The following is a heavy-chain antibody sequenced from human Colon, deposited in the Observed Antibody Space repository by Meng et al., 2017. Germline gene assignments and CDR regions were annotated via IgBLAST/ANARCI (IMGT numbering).Heavy chain of an antibody. D-gene: IGHD6-19*01. CDR2: ISGSGGST. Sequence: GESLKISCAASGFTFSSYSVSRVRQAPGKGLEWVSAISGSGGSTYYADSVKGRFTISRDNSKNTLYLQMNSLRAEDTAVYYCAPLAVAGPWITYWGQGTRVTVSS. V-gene: IGHV3-23*01. J-gene: IGHJ4*02. CDR3: APLAVAGPWITY. CDR1: GFTFSSYS.